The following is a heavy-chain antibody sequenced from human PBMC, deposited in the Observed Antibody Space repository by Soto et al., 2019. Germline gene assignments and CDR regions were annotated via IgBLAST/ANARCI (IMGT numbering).Heavy chain of an antibody. CDR2: THQSGRT. D-gene: IGHD4-17*01. CDR3: ARSEATVLDD. CDR1: GGSMSSSNW. V-gene: IGHV4-4*02. J-gene: IGHJ4*02. Sequence: SETLSLTCTVSGGSMSSSNWWNWVRQPPGKGLEWIGETHQSGRTNYNPSLKSQVTISVDKSKNEFSLRLNSVTAADTAVYFCARSEATVLDDWGQGTLVT.